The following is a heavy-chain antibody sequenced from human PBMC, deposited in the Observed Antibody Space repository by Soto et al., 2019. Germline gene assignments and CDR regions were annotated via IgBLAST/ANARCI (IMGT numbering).Heavy chain of an antibody. CDR2: ISFDGSNK. D-gene: IGHD3-3*01. V-gene: IGHV3-30-3*01. CDR1: GFTFSIFP. CDR3: ARDRNFGVDYGMDV. Sequence: QVQLVESGGGVVQPGGSLRLSCAASGFTFSIFPMHWVRQAPGKGLEWVAVISFDGSNKYYADSVKGRFTISRDNSKNTLYLRMNNLRVEDTAAYYCARDRNFGVDYGMDVWGQGTTVTVSS. J-gene: IGHJ6*02.